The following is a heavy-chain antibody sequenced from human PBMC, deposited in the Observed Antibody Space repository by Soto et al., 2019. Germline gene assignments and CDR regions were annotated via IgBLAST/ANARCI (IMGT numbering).Heavy chain of an antibody. D-gene: IGHD3-10*01. Sequence: QVQLVQSGAEVKKPGASVKVSCKASGDTFTNYYMHWVRQAPGQGLEWMGIINPSGGSTTYAQKFQDRVTMTRETSTSTRYMELSSLSSEDTAVYYCAREYYYFSGSFEYFQHWGQGTLVTVSS. V-gene: IGHV1-46*01. CDR1: GDTFTNYY. CDR2: INPSGGST. CDR3: AREYYYFSGSFEYFQH. J-gene: IGHJ1*01.